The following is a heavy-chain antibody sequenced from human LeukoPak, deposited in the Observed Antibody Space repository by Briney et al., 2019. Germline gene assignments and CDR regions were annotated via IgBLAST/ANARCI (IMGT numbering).Heavy chain of an antibody. V-gene: IGHV3-53*01. CDR3: ARDINARGYGGVGYFDY. CDR1: GFTFGDYA. Sequence: GGSLRLSCTAPGFTFGDYAMSWFRQAPGKGLEWISVIYSGGGTHYADSVKGRFTISRDNSNDTLYLQMNSLRAEDTAVYYCARDINARGYGGVGYFDYWGQGTLVTVSS. CDR2: IYSGGGT. D-gene: IGHD5-12*01. J-gene: IGHJ4*02.